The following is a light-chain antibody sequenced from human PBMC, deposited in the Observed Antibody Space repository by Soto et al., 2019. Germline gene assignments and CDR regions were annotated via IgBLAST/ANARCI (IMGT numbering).Light chain of an antibody. CDR3: QQSSGIPYT. Sequence: DIQMTQSPSSLSASVGDRVTITCRASQTISTYLNWYQQNPGKAPKLLIYAASSLQSGVPSRFSGSGSGTDFTLTISSLQPKDFATYYCQQSSGIPYTFGQGTKLEIK. V-gene: IGKV1-39*01. CDR2: AAS. J-gene: IGKJ2*01. CDR1: QTISTY.